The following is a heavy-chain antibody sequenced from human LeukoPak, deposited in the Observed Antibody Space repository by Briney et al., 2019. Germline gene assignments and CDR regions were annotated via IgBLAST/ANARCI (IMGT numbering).Heavy chain of an antibody. J-gene: IGHJ3*02. Sequence: GGSLRLSCAASGFTFSSYGMHWVRQAPGKGLEWVAFIRYDGSNKYYADSVKGRFTISRDNSRNTLYLQMNSLRAEDTAVYYCAKDSLDSSGYYYAPDAFDIWGQGTMVTVSS. V-gene: IGHV3-30*02. CDR2: IRYDGSNK. CDR1: GFTFSSYG. CDR3: AKDSLDSSGYYYAPDAFDI. D-gene: IGHD3-22*01.